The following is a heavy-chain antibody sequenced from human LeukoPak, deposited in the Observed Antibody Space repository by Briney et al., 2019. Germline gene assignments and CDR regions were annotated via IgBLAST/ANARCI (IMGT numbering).Heavy chain of an antibody. V-gene: IGHV3-48*03. CDR1: GFRFRRFE. Sequence: GSLRLSFVISGFRFRRFEMNWVRPAPGKGLEWVSYISSSSITLYADSVKGRFTISRDNARDSLYLQMNSLRAEDTAVYYCARSLSGYITDPFFDQWGQGALVTVSS. CDR2: ISSSSIT. J-gene: IGHJ4*02. CDR3: ARSLSGYITDPFFDQ. D-gene: IGHD5-12*01.